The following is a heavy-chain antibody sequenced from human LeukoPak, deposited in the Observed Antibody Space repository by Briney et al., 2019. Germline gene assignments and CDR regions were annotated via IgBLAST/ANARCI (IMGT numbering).Heavy chain of an antibody. CDR1: GYTFTSYG. V-gene: IGHV1-18*01. CDR2: ISAYNGNT. J-gene: IGHJ4*02. D-gene: IGHD6-13*01. CDR3: ARDLAIAAAVSPPPDYYFDY. Sequence: ASVKVSCKASGYTFTSYGISWVRQAPGQGLEWMGWISAYNGNTNYAQKLQGRVTMTTDTSTSTAYMELRSLRSDDTAVYYCARDLAIAAAVSPPPDYYFDYWGQGTLVTVSS.